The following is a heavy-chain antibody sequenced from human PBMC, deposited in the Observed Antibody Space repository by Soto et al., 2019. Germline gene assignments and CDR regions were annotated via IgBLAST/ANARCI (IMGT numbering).Heavy chain of an antibody. D-gene: IGHD3-3*01. V-gene: IGHV1-69*04. CDR3: ARDVNLRFLEWLLDY. CDR1: GGTFSSYA. CDR2: IIPILGIA. Sequence: ASVKVSCKASGGTFSSYAISWVRQAPGQGLEWMGRIIPILGIANYAQKFQGRVTITADKSTSTAYMELSSLRSEDTAVYYCARDVNLRFLEWLLDYWGQGTLVTVSS. J-gene: IGHJ4*02.